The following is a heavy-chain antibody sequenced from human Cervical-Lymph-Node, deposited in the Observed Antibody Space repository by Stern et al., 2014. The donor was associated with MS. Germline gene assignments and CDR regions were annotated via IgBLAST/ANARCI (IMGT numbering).Heavy chain of an antibody. V-gene: IGHV1-18*01. J-gene: IGHJ3*02. CDR1: GYTFTSYG. D-gene: IGHD2-15*01. CDR2: ISAYNGST. Sequence: QLGQFGAEVKKPGASVKVSCKAFGYTFTSYGISWVRPAPGQALECMGWISAYNGSTNYAQKLQGRVTMTTDTSTSTAYMELRSLRSDDTAVYYCARGLLGSENAFDIWGQGTMVTVSS. CDR3: ARGLLGSENAFDI.